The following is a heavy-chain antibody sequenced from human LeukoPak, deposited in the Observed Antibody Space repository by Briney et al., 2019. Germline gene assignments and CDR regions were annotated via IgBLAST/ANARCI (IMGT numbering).Heavy chain of an antibody. Sequence: GGSLRLSCAASGFTFSSYEMNWVRQAPGKGLEWVSYISSSGSTIYYADSVKGRFTISRDNAKNSLYLQMNSLRAEDTAVYYCARDRGVADSDAFDIWGQGTMVTVSS. CDR3: ARDRGVADSDAFDI. CDR1: GFTFSSYE. D-gene: IGHD6-19*01. V-gene: IGHV3-48*03. CDR2: ISSSGSTI. J-gene: IGHJ3*02.